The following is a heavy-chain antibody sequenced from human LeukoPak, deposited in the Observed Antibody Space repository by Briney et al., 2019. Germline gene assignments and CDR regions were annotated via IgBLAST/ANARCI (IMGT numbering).Heavy chain of an antibody. CDR1: GFTFSSYS. V-gene: IGHV3-48*01. Sequence: HPGGSLRLSCAASGFTFSSYSMNWVRQAPGKGLEWVSYISSRSSTIYYADSVKGRFTISRDNAKNSLYLQMNSLRAEDTAVYYCARDSGGESGYDFDYYYYMDVWGKGTTVTISS. J-gene: IGHJ6*03. CDR3: ARDSGGESGYDFDYYYYMDV. CDR2: ISSRSSTI. D-gene: IGHD5-12*01.